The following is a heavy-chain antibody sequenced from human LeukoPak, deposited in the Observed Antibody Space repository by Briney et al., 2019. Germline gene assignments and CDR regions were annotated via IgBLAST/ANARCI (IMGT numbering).Heavy chain of an antibody. J-gene: IGHJ4*02. D-gene: IGHD3-3*01. CDR3: ASWAGNTQSDSWSGPFDY. CDR2: ISDNSYWI. CDR1: GFTFSSYS. Sequence: GGSLRLSCAASGFTFSSYSMSWVRQAPGKGLEWVSSISDNSYWIYYADSVEGRFIISRDNAKNSLYLQMSSLRVEDTAVYYCASWAGNTQSDSWSGPFDYWGQGTLVTVSS. V-gene: IGHV3-21*01.